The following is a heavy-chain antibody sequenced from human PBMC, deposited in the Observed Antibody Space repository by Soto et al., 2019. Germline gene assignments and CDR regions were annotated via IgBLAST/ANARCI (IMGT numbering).Heavy chain of an antibody. D-gene: IGHD3-3*01. J-gene: IGHJ6*02. Sequence: PGGSLRISCVASGLTFEDHAMHWVRQGPGKGLEWVSGISWNSDIIVYADSVKGRFTMSRDNVKNSLYLQMSSLRSEDTAAYYCVRDMGHYDFWGHHQRGLDVWGQGTTVTVSS. CDR3: VRDMGHYDFWGHHQRGLDV. V-gene: IGHV3-9*01. CDR2: ISWNSDII. CDR1: GLTFEDHA.